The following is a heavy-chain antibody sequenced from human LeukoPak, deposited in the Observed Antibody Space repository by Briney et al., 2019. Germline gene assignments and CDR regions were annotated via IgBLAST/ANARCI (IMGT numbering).Heavy chain of an antibody. D-gene: IGHD6-6*01. CDR1: GYTFTSYG. CDR2: ISAYNGNT. Sequence: ASVRVSCKASGYTFTSYGISWVRQAPGQGLEWMGWISAYNGNTNYAQKLQGRVTMTTDTSTSTAYMELRSLRSDDTAVYYCATGGVPSSSITHPLDYWGQGTLVTVSS. V-gene: IGHV1-18*01. CDR3: ATGGVPSSSITHPLDY. J-gene: IGHJ4*02.